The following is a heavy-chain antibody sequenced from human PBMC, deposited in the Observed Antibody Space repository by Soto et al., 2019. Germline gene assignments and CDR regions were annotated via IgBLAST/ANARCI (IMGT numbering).Heavy chain of an antibody. Sequence: QVQLVQSGAEVKKPGASVKVSCKASGYTFTSYGISWVRQAPGQGLEWMGWISAYNGNTNYAQKLQGRVTMTTDTSTCTAYMELRSLRSDDTAVYYCARDLHDFWSGSLPGTFDYWGQGTLVTVSS. J-gene: IGHJ4*02. CDR2: ISAYNGNT. D-gene: IGHD3-3*01. CDR3: ARDLHDFWSGSLPGTFDY. CDR1: GYTFTSYG. V-gene: IGHV1-18*01.